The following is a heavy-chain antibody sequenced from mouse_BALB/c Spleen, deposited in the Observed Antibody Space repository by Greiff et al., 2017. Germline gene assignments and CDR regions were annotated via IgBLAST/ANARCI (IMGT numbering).Heavy chain of an antibody. D-gene: IGHD2-4*01. CDR2: INPYNDGT. CDR3: ARRGDDYPWFAY. J-gene: IGHJ3*01. Sequence: EVKLVESGPELVKPGASVKMSCKASGYTFTSYVMHWVKQKPGQGLEWIGYINPYNDGTKYNEKFKGKATLTSDKSSSTAYMELSSLTSEDSAVYYCARRGDDYPWFAYWGQGTLVTVSA. V-gene: IGHV1-14*01. CDR1: GYTFTSYV.